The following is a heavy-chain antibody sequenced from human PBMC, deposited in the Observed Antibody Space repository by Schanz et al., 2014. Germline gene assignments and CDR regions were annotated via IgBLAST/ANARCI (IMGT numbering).Heavy chain of an antibody. J-gene: IGHJ6*02. CDR3: AAIGVNDYWRFGLDL. Sequence: QVQLVQSGAEVKKPGASVKVSCKASGYTFTGYYMHWVRQAPGQGLEWMGRIIPIVDITNYAQKFLGRVTITADKSTSTAYMALKSLRSADTAVYYCAAIGVNDYWRFGLDLWGQGTTVTVSS. CDR1: GYTFTGYY. CDR2: IIPIVDIT. V-gene: IGHV1-69*09. D-gene: IGHD3-16*01.